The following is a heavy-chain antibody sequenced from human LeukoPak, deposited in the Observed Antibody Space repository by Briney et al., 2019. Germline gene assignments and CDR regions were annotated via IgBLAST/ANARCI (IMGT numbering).Heavy chain of an antibody. D-gene: IGHD1-26*01. Sequence: GGSLRLSCAASGFTFSSNSMNWVRQAPGKGLEWVSSISSSSSYIYYAESVKGRFTVSRDNAKNSLFLQMNSLRVEDTAVYYCARGGATGDYWGQGTLVTVSS. CDR1: GFTFSSNS. V-gene: IGHV3-21*04. CDR2: ISSSSSYI. J-gene: IGHJ4*02. CDR3: ARGGATGDY.